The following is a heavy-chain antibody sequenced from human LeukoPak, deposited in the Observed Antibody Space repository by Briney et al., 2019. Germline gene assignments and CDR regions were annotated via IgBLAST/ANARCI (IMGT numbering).Heavy chain of an antibody. D-gene: IGHD3-10*01. CDR3: AKGLPSRLGPFMVRGVMADY. Sequence: PGGSLRLSCVASGFTFSSYAMSWVRQAPGKGREWVSAISGSGGSTYYADSVKGRFTISRDNSKNTLYLQMTSLRAQVTAVYYCAKGLPSRLGPFMVRGVMADYWGQGTLVTISS. J-gene: IGHJ4*02. CDR1: GFTFSSYA. V-gene: IGHV3-23*01. CDR2: ISGSGGST.